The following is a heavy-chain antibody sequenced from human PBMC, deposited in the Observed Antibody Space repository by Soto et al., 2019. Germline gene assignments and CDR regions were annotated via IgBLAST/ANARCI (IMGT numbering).Heavy chain of an antibody. CDR3: AGFSYYDFWSGHYYFDY. CDR1: GCSISSYY. D-gene: IGHD3-3*01. J-gene: IGHJ4*02. V-gene: IGHV4-59*01. CDR2: IYYSGST. Sequence: SETLSLTCTFSGCSISSYYWSWIRQPPGKGLEWIGYIYYSGSTNYNPSLKSRVTISVDTSKNQFSLKLSSVTAADTAVYYCAGFSYYDFWSGHYYFDYWGQGTLVTVSS.